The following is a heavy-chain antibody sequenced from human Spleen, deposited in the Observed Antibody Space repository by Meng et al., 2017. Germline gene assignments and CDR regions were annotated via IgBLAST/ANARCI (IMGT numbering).Heavy chain of an antibody. V-gene: IGHV4-34*01. Sequence: SETLSLTCVVSGGSFSDYYWSWIRQPPGKGREWIGEINHSGSTNYNPSLESRATISVDTSQNNLSLKLSSVTAADTAVYYWQWLSTHPPDQWGQGTLVTVSS. CDR3: QWLSTHPPDQ. D-gene: IGHD3-22*01. CDR2: INHSGST. J-gene: IGHJ4*01. CDR1: GGSFSDYY.